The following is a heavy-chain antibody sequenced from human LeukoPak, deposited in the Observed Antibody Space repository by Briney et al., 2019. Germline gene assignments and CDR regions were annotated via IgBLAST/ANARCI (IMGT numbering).Heavy chain of an antibody. D-gene: IGHD2-21*01. CDR1: GGSFSGYY. V-gene: IGHV4-34*01. Sequence: SETLSLTCAVYGGSFSGYYWSWIRQPPGKGLEWIGEINHSGSTNYNPSLKSRVTISVDTSKNQFSLKLSSVTAADTAVYYCASGYSGYFDYWGQRTLVTVSS. CDR2: INHSGST. CDR3: ASGYSGYFDY. J-gene: IGHJ4*02.